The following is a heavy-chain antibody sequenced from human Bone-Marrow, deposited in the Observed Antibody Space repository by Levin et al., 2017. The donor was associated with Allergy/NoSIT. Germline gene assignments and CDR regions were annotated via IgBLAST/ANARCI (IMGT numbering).Heavy chain of an antibody. CDR2: IGADNTTI. Sequence: GGSLRLSCDASGFTFSSYGIIWVRQAPGKGLEWVSYIGADNTTIYYADSVKGRFTISRDNVKNSLNLQVSSLRAEDTAVYHCVRGIIGDVRVAHKEAFDVWGQGTMVTVSS. J-gene: IGHJ3*01. D-gene: IGHD2/OR15-2a*01. CDR3: VRGIIGDVRVAHKEAFDV. CDR1: GFTFSSYG. V-gene: IGHV3-48*01.